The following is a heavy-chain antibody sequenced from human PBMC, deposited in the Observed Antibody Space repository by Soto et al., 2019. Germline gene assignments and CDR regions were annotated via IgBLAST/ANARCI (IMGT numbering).Heavy chain of an antibody. CDR1: GGTFSSYA. Sequence: ASVKVSCKASGGTFSSYATSWVRQAPGQGLEWMGGIIPIFGTANYAQKFQGRVTITADESTSTAYMELSSLRSEDTAVYYCARELRAAAGIDWFDPWGQGTLVTVSS. V-gene: IGHV1-69*13. D-gene: IGHD6-13*01. CDR2: IIPIFGTA. J-gene: IGHJ5*02. CDR3: ARELRAAAGIDWFDP.